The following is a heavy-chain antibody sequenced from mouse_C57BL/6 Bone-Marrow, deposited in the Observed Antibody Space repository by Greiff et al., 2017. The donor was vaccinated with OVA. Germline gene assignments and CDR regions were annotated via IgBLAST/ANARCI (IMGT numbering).Heavy chain of an antibody. CDR3: ARWLYYDYDVEYYAMDY. J-gene: IGHJ4*01. D-gene: IGHD2-4*01. Sequence: QVQLQQPGAELVMPGASVKLSCKASGYTFTSYWMHWVKQRPGQGLEWIGEIDPSDSYTNYNQKFKGKSTLTVDKSSSTAYMQLSSLTSEDSAVYYCARWLYYDYDVEYYAMDYWGQGTSVTVSS. CDR2: IDPSDSYT. CDR1: GYTFTSYW. V-gene: IGHV1-69*01.